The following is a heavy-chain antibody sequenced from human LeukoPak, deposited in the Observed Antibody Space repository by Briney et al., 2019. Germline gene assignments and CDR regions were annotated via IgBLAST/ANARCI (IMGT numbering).Heavy chain of an antibody. CDR1: GFTFSDYY. Sequence: GGSLRLSCAASGFTFSDYYMSWIRQAPGKGLEWVSYISSSSSYIYYADSVKGRFTISRDNAKNSLYLQMNSLRAEDTAVYYCASLDIVVVPAAIPDYYYGMDVWGQGTTVTVSS. J-gene: IGHJ6*02. CDR3: ASLDIVVVPAAIPDYYYGMDV. D-gene: IGHD2-2*02. V-gene: IGHV3-11*06. CDR2: ISSSSSYI.